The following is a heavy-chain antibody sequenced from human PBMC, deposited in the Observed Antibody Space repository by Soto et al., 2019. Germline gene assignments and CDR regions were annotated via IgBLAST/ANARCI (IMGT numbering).Heavy chain of an antibody. V-gene: IGHV3-23*01. CDR2: ISGSGGST. J-gene: IGHJ4*02. CDR1: GFTFSSYA. Sequence: PGGSLRLSCAASGFTFSSYAMSWVRQAPGKGLEWVSAISGSGGSTYYADSVKGRFTISRDNSKNTLYLQMNSLRAEDTAVYYCAKDPGAYYGSGSYSGYFDYWGQGTL. CDR3: AKDPGAYYGSGSYSGYFDY. D-gene: IGHD3-10*01.